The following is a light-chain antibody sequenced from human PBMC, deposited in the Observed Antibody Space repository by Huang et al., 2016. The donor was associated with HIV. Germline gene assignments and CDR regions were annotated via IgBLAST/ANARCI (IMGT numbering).Light chain of an antibody. V-gene: IGKV3-20*01. J-gene: IGKJ2*01. CDR3: EQYASSYT. Sequence: EIVLTQSPGTLSLSPGERATLSCRASQSVTSSFLAWYQQKPGQSPRLLIYGASSRATGIPDRFSGSGSGTDFTLTISRLEPEDSAVYYCEQYASSYTFGQRTKLEIK. CDR1: QSVTSSF. CDR2: GAS.